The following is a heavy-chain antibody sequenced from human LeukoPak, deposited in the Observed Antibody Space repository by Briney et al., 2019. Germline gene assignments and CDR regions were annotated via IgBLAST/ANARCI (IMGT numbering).Heavy chain of an antibody. CDR1: GGSISSSNW. Sequence: SETLSLTCAVSGGSISSSNWWSWVRQPPGKGLEWIGEIHHSGSTNYNPSLKSRVTISVDKSKNQFSLKLSSVTAADTAVYYCARAGAAAYNWFDPWGQGTLVTVSS. J-gene: IGHJ5*02. CDR3: ARAGAAAYNWFDP. D-gene: IGHD6-13*01. V-gene: IGHV4-4*02. CDR2: IHHSGST.